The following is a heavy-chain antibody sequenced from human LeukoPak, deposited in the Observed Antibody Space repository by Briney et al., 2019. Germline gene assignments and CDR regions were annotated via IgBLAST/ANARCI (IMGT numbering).Heavy chain of an antibody. D-gene: IGHD6-13*01. CDR3: AKGLTYWAAGTKWFDP. V-gene: IGHV3-23*01. J-gene: IGHJ5*02. Sequence: GGSLRLSCAASGFTFSSYAMSWVRQAPGKGLEWVSAISGSGGNTYYADSVKGRFIISRDNSKNTLYLQMNSLRAEDTAVYYCAKGLTYWAAGTKWFDPWGQGTLVTVSS. CDR2: ISGSGGNT. CDR1: GFTFSSYA.